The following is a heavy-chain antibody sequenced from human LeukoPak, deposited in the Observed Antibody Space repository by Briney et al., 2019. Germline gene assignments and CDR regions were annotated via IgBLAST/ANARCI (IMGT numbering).Heavy chain of an antibody. Sequence: SETLSLTCTVSGGSVSNRGYYWAWIRQPPGKGLEWIGSIYYSGSTYYNPSLKNRVTISVDTSKTQFSLRLNSVTAADTAVYYCARFSSAWYYFDYWGQGTLVTVSS. J-gene: IGHJ4*02. V-gene: IGHV4-39*07. D-gene: IGHD6-19*01. CDR1: GGSVSNRGYY. CDR3: ARFSSAWYYFDY. CDR2: IYYSGST.